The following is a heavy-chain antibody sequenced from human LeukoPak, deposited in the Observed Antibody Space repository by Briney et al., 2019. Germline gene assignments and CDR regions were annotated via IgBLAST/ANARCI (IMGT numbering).Heavy chain of an antibody. CDR2: INPNSGGT. D-gene: IGHD3-9*01. Sequence: SVKVSCKASGYTFTGYYMHWVRQAPGQGLGWMGWINPNSGGTNYAQKFQGRVTMTRDTSISTAYMELSRLRSDDTAVYYCASDRHYDILTGSFDYWGQGTLVTVSS. V-gene: IGHV1-2*02. CDR1: GYTFTGYY. CDR3: ASDRHYDILTGSFDY. J-gene: IGHJ4*02.